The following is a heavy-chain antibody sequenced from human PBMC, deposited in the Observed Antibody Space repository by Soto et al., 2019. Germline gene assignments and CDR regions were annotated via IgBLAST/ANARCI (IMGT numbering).Heavy chain of an antibody. CDR2: ISGYDGRT. D-gene: IGHD2-21*02. CDR3: AREGDVPYYYYGMDV. V-gene: IGHV1-18*01. Sequence: QVNLVQSGAEVKKPGASVKVSCKTSGYTFTRYGISWVRQAPGQGLEWMGWISGYDGRTNFAQKVQDRVTMTTDTSTSTVYMELRSLTCDDTAVYYCAREGDVPYYYYGMDVWGQGTTVTVSS. J-gene: IGHJ6*02. CDR1: GYTFTRYG.